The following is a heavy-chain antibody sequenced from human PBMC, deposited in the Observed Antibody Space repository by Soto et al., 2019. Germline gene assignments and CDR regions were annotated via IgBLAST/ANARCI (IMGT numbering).Heavy chain of an antibody. V-gene: IGHV2-5*02. J-gene: IGHJ4*02. CDR2: IYWDDSK. CDR1: GFSLTTDRVG. CDR3: AHAYGGRSLY. D-gene: IGHD1-26*01. Sequence: QITLKESGPTLVKPTQTLTLTCTFSGFSLTTDRVGVGWIRQPPGEALEWLAVIYWDDSKTYRPSLESRLTITKETSKNLVALTMTNMDSLDTATYYCAHAYGGRSLYWGQGTLVTVSS.